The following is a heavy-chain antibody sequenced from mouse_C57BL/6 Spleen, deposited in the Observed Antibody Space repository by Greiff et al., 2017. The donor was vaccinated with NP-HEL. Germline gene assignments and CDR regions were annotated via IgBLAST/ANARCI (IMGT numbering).Heavy chain of an antibody. CDR2: IDPSDSYT. D-gene: IGHD4-1*01. CDR3: ARGVRTGTEDYFEG. Sequence: QVQLQQPGAELVMPGASVKLSCKASGYTFTSYWMHWVKQRPGQGLEWIGEIDPSDSYTNYNQKFKGKSTLTVDKSSSTAYMQLSSLTSEDSAVYYCARGVRTGTEDYFEGWGKGTTLTVSS. V-gene: IGHV1-69*01. CDR1: GYTFTSYW. J-gene: IGHJ2*01.